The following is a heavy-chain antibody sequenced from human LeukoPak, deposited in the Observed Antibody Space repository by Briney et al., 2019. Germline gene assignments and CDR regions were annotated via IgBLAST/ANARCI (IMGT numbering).Heavy chain of an antibody. V-gene: IGHV4-38-2*01. Sequence: SETLSLTCAVSGYSITSGYYWGWIRQPPGKGLEWIGSISHSGSTYYNPSLKSRVTISVDTSKNQFSLKLSSVTAADTAVYYCARHKLLWFGELLAHWGQGTLVTVSS. CDR2: ISHSGST. J-gene: IGHJ4*02. CDR3: ARHKLLWFGELLAH. D-gene: IGHD3-10*01. CDR1: GYSITSGYY.